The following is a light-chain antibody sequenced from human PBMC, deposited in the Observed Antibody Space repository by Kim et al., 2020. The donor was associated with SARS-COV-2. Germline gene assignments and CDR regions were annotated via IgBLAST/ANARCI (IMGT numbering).Light chain of an antibody. V-gene: IGKV1-13*02. CDR1: QDISTA. CDR3: QQFNSSPLS. Sequence: AIQLTQSPSSLSASIGDRVTITCRASQDISTALAWYQQKPGNAPNLLIYNASSLQSGVPSRLSGSGSGTDFTLSFTSVQPEDFGTYFCQQFNSSPLSFGGGTKVDIK. CDR2: NAS. J-gene: IGKJ4*01.